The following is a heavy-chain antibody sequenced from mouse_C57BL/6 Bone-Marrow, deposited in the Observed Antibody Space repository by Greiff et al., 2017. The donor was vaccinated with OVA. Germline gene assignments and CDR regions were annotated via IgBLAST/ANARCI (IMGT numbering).Heavy chain of an antibody. CDR2: IYPGDGDT. CDR3: ARKDYSNYRYFDV. J-gene: IGHJ1*03. V-gene: IGHV1-80*01. CDR1: GYAFSSYW. Sequence: QVQLKESGAELVKPGASVKISCKASGYAFSSYWMNWVKQRPGKGLEWIGQIYPGDGDTNYNGKFKGKATLTADKSSSTAYMQLSSLTSEDSAVYFCARKDYSNYRYFDVWGTGTTVTVSS. D-gene: IGHD2-5*01.